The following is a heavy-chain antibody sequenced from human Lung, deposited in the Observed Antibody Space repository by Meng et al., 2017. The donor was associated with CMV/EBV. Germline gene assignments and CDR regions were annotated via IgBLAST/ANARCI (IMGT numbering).Heavy chain of an antibody. V-gene: IGHV3-74*01. CDR1: GFTFSSYW. CDR2: INSDGSST. J-gene: IGHJ3*02. Sequence: GGSXRLXCAASGFTFSSYWMHWVRQAPGKGLVWVSRINSDGSSTSYADSVKGRFTISRDNAKNTLYLQMNSLRAEDTAVYYCARDCHPEGGYPSDAFDIWXQGKXVTVSS. D-gene: IGHD3-22*01. CDR3: ARDCHPEGGYPSDAFDI.